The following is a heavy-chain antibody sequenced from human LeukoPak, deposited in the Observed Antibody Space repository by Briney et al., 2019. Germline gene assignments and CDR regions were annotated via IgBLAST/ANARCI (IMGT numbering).Heavy chain of an antibody. CDR1: GFTFSSYA. D-gene: IGHD6-13*01. CDR2: ISGSGGST. CDR3: AKDAAAAAFYYYYMDV. Sequence: GGSLRLSCAASGFTFSSYAMSWVRQAPGKGLEWVSAISGSGGSTYYADSVKGRFTISRDNSKNTLYLQMNSLRAEDTAVYYCAKDAAAAAFYYYYMDVWGEGTTVTVSS. V-gene: IGHV3-23*01. J-gene: IGHJ6*03.